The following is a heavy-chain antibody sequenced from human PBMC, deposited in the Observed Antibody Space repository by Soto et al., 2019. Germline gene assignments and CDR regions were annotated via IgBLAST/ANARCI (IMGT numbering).Heavy chain of an antibody. J-gene: IGHJ4*02. CDR3: ARDMRTRVGAPPSFDY. D-gene: IGHD1-26*01. CDR2: ISSSSGPI. Sequence: EVQLVESGGGLVQPGGSLRLSCAASGFTFSSYSMNWVRQAPGKGLEWVSYISSSSGPIYYADSVKGRFTISRDNDKNSLYLQMNGLRDEDTAVYYCARDMRTRVGAPPSFDYWGQGTLVTVSS. CDR1: GFTFSSYS. V-gene: IGHV3-48*02.